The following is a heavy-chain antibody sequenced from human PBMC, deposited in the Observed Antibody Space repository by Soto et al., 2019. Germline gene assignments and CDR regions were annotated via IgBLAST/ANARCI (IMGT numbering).Heavy chain of an antibody. CDR3: GKVGGFNYGPLDY. CDR1: GFTFNDYG. CDR2: ISGAGGSA. V-gene: IGHV3-23*01. D-gene: IGHD5-18*01. J-gene: IGHJ4*02. Sequence: PGGSLRLSCAASGFTFNDYGMSWVRQAPGKGLEWVSSISGAGGSAYYADSVKGRFTISRDNSKNTLYMQMSSLRAGDTAVYYCGKVGGFNYGPLDYWGQGTPVTVSS.